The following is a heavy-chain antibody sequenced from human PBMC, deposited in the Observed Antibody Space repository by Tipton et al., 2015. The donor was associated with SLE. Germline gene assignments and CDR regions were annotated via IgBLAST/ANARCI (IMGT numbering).Heavy chain of an antibody. CDR2: IGNSGNKA. V-gene: IGHV3-23*01. CDR1: GFTFSFYA. Sequence: GSLRLSCAASGFTFSFYAMTWVRQAPGKGLEWVSAIGNSGNKAYYADSVKGRFTISRDNSKDTPFLQMNILRAEDTALYYCAKSYYHSSGYYYAHQYGMDVWGLGTTVTVSS. J-gene: IGHJ6*02. CDR3: AKSYYHSSGYYYAHQYGMDV. D-gene: IGHD3-22*01.